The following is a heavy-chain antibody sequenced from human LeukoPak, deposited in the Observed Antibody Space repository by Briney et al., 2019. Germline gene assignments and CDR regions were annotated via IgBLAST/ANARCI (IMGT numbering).Heavy chain of an antibody. CDR1: GGSISSSSYY. Sequence: SETLSLTCTVSGGSISSSSYYWGWIRQPPGKGLEWIGSIYYSGSTYYNPSLKSRVTISVDTSKNQFSLKLSSVTAADTAVYYCARGMESGFDYWGQGTLVIVSS. J-gene: IGHJ4*02. D-gene: IGHD3-3*01. CDR2: IYYSGST. V-gene: IGHV4-39*07. CDR3: ARGMESGFDY.